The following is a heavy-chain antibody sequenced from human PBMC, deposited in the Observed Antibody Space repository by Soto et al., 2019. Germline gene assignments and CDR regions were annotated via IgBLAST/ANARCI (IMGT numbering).Heavy chain of an antibody. CDR2: IYPKEDRA. D-gene: IGHD5-12*01. J-gene: IGHJ4*02. CDR3: ARDIGYDIDY. CDR1: GYIFKNYG. Sequence: QVQLVQSGAEVQKPGASVKVSCKTSGYIFKNYGISWVRQAPGQGLEWLGWIYPKEDRANFAQNFQARVTLPADTPTSTVYIELRSLRFDDSAVYFCARDIGYDIDYWGQGTLVTVS. V-gene: IGHV1-18*01.